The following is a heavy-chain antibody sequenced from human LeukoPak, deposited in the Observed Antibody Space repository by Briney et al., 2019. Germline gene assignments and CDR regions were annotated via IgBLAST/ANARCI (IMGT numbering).Heavy chain of an antibody. CDR3: ARAWGSDYSWHFDY. J-gene: IGHJ4*02. V-gene: IGHV3-74*01. CDR1: GFTFSAYW. D-gene: IGHD3-22*01. Sequence: PGGSLRLSCAASGFTFSAYWMHWVRQAPGKGLVWVSRIYSDGSSASYTDSEKGRFTTSRDNAKNTLYLQMDSLRAEDTAVYYCARAWGSDYSWHFDYWGQGALVTVSS. CDR2: IYSDGSSA.